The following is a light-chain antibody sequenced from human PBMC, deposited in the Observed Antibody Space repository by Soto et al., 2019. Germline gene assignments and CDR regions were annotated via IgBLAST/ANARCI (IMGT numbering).Light chain of an antibody. J-gene: IGKJ3*01. CDR1: QTVSDYY. Sequence: EIVLTQSPGSLSLSPGARATLSCRTSQTVSDYYLAWYQQKPSQPPRLLIYGAFSRATGIPDRFSGSGSGTDFTLTISRLEPEDFAVYYCQHYRGAPPLFTFGPGTKVDIK. V-gene: IGKV3-20*01. CDR3: QHYRGAPPLFT. CDR2: GAF.